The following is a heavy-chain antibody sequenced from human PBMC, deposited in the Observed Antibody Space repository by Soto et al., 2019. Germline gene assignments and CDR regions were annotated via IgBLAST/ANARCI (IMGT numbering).Heavy chain of an antibody. CDR2: ISAYNGNT. CDR1: GYTFTSYG. V-gene: IGHV1-18*01. J-gene: IGHJ4*02. D-gene: IGHD5-18*01. Sequence: AAVKVSCKASGYTFTSYGISWVRQAPGQGLEWMGWISAYNGNTNYAQKLQGRVTMTTDTSMSTAYMELRSLRSDDTAVYYCARGAEYSYGSADFDYWGQGTLVTVSS. CDR3: ARGAEYSYGSADFDY.